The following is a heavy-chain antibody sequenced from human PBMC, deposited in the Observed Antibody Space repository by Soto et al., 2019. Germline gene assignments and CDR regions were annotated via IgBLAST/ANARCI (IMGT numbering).Heavy chain of an antibody. V-gene: IGHV4-4*07. CDR2: IYPGGST. J-gene: IGHJ4*02. CDR1: GGSISSYY. Sequence: PSETLSLTCTVSGGSISSYYWSWIRQSAGQGLEWIGRIYPGGSTNYNPSLKSRVTMSADTSKNQFSLRLTSVTAADTAVYYCARGLPISRLGEWLFSPGSPDYWGQGTLVTVSS. D-gene: IGHD3-3*01. CDR3: ARGLPISRLGEWLFSPGSPDY.